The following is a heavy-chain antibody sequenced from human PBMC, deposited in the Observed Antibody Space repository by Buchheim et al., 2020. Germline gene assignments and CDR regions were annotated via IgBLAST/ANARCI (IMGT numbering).Heavy chain of an antibody. V-gene: IGHV4-31*03. CDR1: GGSISSGGYY. Sequence: QVQLQESGPGLVKPSQTLSLTCTVSGGSISSGGYYWSWIRQHPGKGLEWIGYIYYSGSTYYNPSLKSRVTISVDKSKNQFSLKLSSVTAADTAVYYCARMPGLWFGELRGSHNWFDPWGQGTL. D-gene: IGHD3-10*01. J-gene: IGHJ5*02. CDR2: IYYSGST. CDR3: ARMPGLWFGELRGSHNWFDP.